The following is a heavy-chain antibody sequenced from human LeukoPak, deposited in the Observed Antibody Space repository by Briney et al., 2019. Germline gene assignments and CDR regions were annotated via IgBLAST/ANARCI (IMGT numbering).Heavy chain of an antibody. Sequence: PSETLSLTCTVSGGSISSYYWSWIRQPPGKGLEWIGYTYYSGSTNYNPSLKSRVTISVDTSKNQFSLKLSSVTAADTAVYYCARSQYQLLDFDPWGQGTLVTVSS. CDR3: ARSQYQLLDFDP. V-gene: IGHV4-59*01. J-gene: IGHJ5*02. CDR2: TYYSGST. D-gene: IGHD2-2*01. CDR1: GGSISSYY.